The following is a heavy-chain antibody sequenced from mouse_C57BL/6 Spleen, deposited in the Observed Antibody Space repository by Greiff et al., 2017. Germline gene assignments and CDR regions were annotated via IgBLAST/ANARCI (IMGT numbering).Heavy chain of an antibody. V-gene: IGHV1-19*01. CDR1: GYTFTDYY. D-gene: IGHD2-1*01. CDR2: INPYNGGT. Sequence: VQLQQSGPVLVKPGASVKMSCKASGYTFTDYYMNWVKQSHGKSLEWIGVINPYNGGTSYNQKFKGKATLTVDKSSSTAYMELNSLTSEDSAVYYCAGGNHPGWFAYWGQGTLVTVSA. CDR3: AGGNHPGWFAY. J-gene: IGHJ3*01.